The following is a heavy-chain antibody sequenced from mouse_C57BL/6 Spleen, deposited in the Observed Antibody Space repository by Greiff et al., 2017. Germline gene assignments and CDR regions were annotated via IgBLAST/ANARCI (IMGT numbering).Heavy chain of an antibody. V-gene: IGHV1-52*01. CDR1: GYTFTSYW. J-gene: IGHJ1*03. CDR3: ARGGYGNSYFDV. Sequence: VQLQQPGAELVRPGSSVKLSCKASGYTFTSYWMHWVKQRPIQGLEWIGNIDPSDSETHYNQKFKDKATLTVDKSSSTAYMQLSSLTSEDSAVYYCARGGYGNSYFDVWGTGTTVTVSS. CDR2: IDPSDSET. D-gene: IGHD2-1*01.